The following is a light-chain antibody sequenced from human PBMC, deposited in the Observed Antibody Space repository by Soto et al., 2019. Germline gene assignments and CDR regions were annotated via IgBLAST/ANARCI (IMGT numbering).Light chain of an antibody. V-gene: IGLV1-44*01. CDR2: SDN. CDR1: NSNIGDNS. CDR3: CSYAASNTFV. J-gene: IGLJ1*01. Sequence: QSVLTQPPSASGTPGQVFTISCSGSNSNIGDNSVNWYQQLPGTAPKLLIYSDNRRPSGVPDRFSGSKSGNTASLTISGLQAEDEADYYCCSYAASNTFVFGTGTKLTVL.